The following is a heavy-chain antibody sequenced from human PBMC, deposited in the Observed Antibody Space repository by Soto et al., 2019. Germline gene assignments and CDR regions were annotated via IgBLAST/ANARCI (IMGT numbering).Heavy chain of an antibody. CDR1: GGSISSGGYY. V-gene: IGHV4-31*03. CDR2: IYYSGST. Sequence: VQLQESGPGLVKPSQTLSLTCTVSGGSISSGGYYWSWIRQHPGKGLEWIGYIYYSGSTYYNPSLKSRVTISVDTSKNQFSLKLSSVTAADTAVYYCARDIRNSGWFDPWGQGTLVTVSS. CDR3: ARDIRNSGWFDP. D-gene: IGHD1-7*01. J-gene: IGHJ5*02.